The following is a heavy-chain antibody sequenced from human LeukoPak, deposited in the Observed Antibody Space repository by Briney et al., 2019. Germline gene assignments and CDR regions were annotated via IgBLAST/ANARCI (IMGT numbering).Heavy chain of an antibody. V-gene: IGHV4-59*08. CDR1: GASISNHY. Sequence: SETLSLTCSVSGASISNHYWTWIRQPPGKGLEWIGYIYYSGSTNYNPSLKSRVTISVDTSKNQFSLKLSSVTAADTAVYYCASTKSGSYFPMGYWGQGTLVTVSS. CDR2: IYYSGST. D-gene: IGHD1-26*01. CDR3: ASTKSGSYFPMGY. J-gene: IGHJ4*02.